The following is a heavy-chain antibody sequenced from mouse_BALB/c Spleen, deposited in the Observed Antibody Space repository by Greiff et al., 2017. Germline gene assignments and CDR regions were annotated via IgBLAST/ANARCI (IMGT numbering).Heavy chain of an antibody. D-gene: IGHD2-3*01. CDR2: IRNKANGYTT. V-gene: IGHV7-3*02. Sequence: EVQLVESGGGLVQPGGSLRLSCATSGFTFTDYYMSWVRQPPGKALEWLGFIRNKANGYTTEYSASVKGRFTISRDNSQSILYLQMNTLRAEDSATYYCARDRWLLRGYYAMDYWGQGTSVTVSS. CDR1: GFTFTDYY. CDR3: ARDRWLLRGYYAMDY. J-gene: IGHJ4*01.